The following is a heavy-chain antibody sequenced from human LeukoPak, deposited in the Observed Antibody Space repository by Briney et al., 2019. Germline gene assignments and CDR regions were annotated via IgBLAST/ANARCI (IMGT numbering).Heavy chain of an antibody. D-gene: IGHD6-13*01. Sequence: ASVKVSCKASGGTFISYAISWVRQAPGQGLEWMGGIIPIFGTANYAQKFQGRVTITADKSTSTAYMELSSLRSEDTAVYYCARGAGSSWSADAFDIWGQGTMVTVSS. CDR3: ARGAGSSWSADAFDI. CDR1: GGTFISYA. J-gene: IGHJ3*02. CDR2: IIPIFGTA. V-gene: IGHV1-69*06.